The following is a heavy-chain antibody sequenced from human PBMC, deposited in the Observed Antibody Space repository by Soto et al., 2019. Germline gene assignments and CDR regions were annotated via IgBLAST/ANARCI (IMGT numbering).Heavy chain of an antibody. D-gene: IGHD3-10*01. J-gene: IGHJ3*01. CDR2: IKSKAGGGAI. CDR1: GFTFSDAW. V-gene: IGHV3-15*07. CDR3: TTEGYFGGVVVAFDF. Sequence: EVQLVESGGGLVKPGGSLRLSCAASGFTFSDAWMNWVRQAPGKGLEWVGRIKSKAGGGAIDYAAPVKGRLTISRDDSKNTLYLQINSLKAEDTAVYYCTTEGYFGGVVVAFDFWGQGTMITVSS.